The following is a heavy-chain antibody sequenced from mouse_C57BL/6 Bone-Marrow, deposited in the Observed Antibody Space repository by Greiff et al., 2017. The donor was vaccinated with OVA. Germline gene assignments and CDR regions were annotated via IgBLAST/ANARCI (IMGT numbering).Heavy chain of an antibody. V-gene: IGHV1-69*01. CDR3: ARLRYYGSSYNFDY. Sequence: VQLQQPGAELVMPGASVKLSCKASGYTFTSYWMHWVKQRPGQGLEWIGEIDPSDSYTNYNQKFKGKSTLTVDKSSSTAYMQLSSLTSEDSAVYYCARLRYYGSSYNFDYWGQGTTLTVSS. CDR1: GYTFTSYW. J-gene: IGHJ2*01. CDR2: IDPSDSYT. D-gene: IGHD1-1*01.